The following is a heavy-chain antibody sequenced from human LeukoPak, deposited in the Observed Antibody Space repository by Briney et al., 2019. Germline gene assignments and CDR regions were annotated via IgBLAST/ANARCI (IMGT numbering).Heavy chain of an antibody. J-gene: IGHJ4*02. CDR3: ARALINIAVAGTGRHFDY. V-gene: IGHV1-3*01. D-gene: IGHD6-19*01. CDR1: GYTFTSYA. CDR2: INAGNGNT. Sequence: ASVKVSCKASGYTFTSYAMRWVRQAPGQRLEWMGWINAGNGNTKYSQKFQGRVTITRDTSASTAYMELSSLRSEDTAVYYCARALINIAVAGTGRHFDYWGQGTLVTVSS.